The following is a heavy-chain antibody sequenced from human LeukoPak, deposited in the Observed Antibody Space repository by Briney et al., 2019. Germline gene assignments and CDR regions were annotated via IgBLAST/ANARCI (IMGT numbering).Heavy chain of an antibody. CDR3: ARDLRKLTAIAAAGYDY. V-gene: IGHV3-21*01. D-gene: IGHD6-13*01. J-gene: IGHJ4*02. Sequence: GGSLRLSCAASGFTFSSYSMNWVRQAPGKGLEWVSSISSSSSSINNADSVKGRFTISRDNAKNSLYLQMNSLRAEDTAVYYCARDLRKLTAIAAAGYDYWGQGTLVTVSS. CDR1: GFTFSSYS. CDR2: ISSSSSSI.